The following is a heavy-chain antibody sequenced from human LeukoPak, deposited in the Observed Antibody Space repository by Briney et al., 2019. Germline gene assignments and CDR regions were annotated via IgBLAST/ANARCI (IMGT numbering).Heavy chain of an antibody. Sequence: SETLSLTCAVYGGSFSGYYWSWIRQHPGKGLEWIGYIYYSGSTYYNPSLKSRVTISVDTSKNQFSLKLSSVTAADTAVYYCAAWVRIVVAFDPWGQGTLVTVSS. D-gene: IGHD2-15*01. V-gene: IGHV4-31*11. J-gene: IGHJ5*02. CDR1: GGSFSGYY. CDR2: IYYSGST. CDR3: AAWVRIVVAFDP.